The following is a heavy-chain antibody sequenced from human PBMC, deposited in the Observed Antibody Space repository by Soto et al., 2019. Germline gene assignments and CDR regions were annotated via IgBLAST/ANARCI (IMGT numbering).Heavy chain of an antibody. J-gene: IGHJ6*03. CDR3: ARVGWAAYHHYMDV. Sequence: GGSLRLSCAASGFTFSIYSMNWVRQAPGKGLEWLSYISSGSSTISYADSVKGRFTISRDYAKNSLFLQMNSLRAEDTAVYYCARVGWAAYHHYMDVWGKGTTVTVS. CDR2: ISSGSSTI. D-gene: IGHD3-16*01. V-gene: IGHV3-48*01. CDR1: GFTFSIYS.